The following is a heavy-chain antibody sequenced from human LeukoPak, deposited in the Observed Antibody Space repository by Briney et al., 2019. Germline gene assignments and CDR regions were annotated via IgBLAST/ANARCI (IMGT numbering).Heavy chain of an antibody. V-gene: IGHV3-72*01. CDR1: GFTFSDHY. CDR3: ARDTAAALDF. J-gene: IGHJ4*02. CDR2: TKNRGVSDIT. Sequence: GGSLRLSCAASGFTFSDHYMDWVRQAPGKGLEWIGRTKNRGVSDITDYAASVKGRFFSSRDDSKNSLYLQMNNLRTEDTAIYYCARDTAAALDFWGQGILVTVSS. D-gene: IGHD6-13*01.